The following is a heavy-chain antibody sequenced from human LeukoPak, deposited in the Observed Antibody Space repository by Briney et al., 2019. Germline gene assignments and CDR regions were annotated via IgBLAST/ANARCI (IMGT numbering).Heavy chain of an antibody. D-gene: IGHD3-16*01. CDR1: GYTFTTYA. J-gene: IGHJ6*02. Sequence: GASVKVSCKASGYTFTTYAISWVRQPPGPGQERVGVISVYNSNTNYAQKVHGRARMTTDTSTSTVYMEIRSIRSDATAVYYSARDLKGVIVWRGRAAGIDVWAQGTTVTVSS. CDR3: ARDLKGVIVWRGRAAGIDV. V-gene: IGHV1-18*01. CDR2: ISVYNSNT.